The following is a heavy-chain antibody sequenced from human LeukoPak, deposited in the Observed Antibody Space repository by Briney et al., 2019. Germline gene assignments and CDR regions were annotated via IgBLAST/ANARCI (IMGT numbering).Heavy chain of an antibody. V-gene: IGHV3-30*04. CDR3: ARVGDHYHWYFDL. CDR1: RFTFRSYA. J-gene: IGHJ2*01. CDR2: ISLDGHGK. Sequence: PGGSLRLSCAASRFTFRSYAMHWVRQAPGKGLEWVAVISLDGHGKYYADSVQGRFTISRDNSKNTLYLQMDSLRVEDTAVYYCARVGDHYHWYFDLWGRGTLVTVSS. D-gene: IGHD3-10*01.